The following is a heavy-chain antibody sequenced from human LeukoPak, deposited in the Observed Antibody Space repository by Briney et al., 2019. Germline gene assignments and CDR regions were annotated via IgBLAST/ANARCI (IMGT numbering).Heavy chain of an antibody. CDR3: ARGDYGDYRIFYTLFDF. J-gene: IGHJ4*02. Sequence: GESLKISCKGSGYSFTSYWIGWVRQMPGKGLEWMGIIYPGDSDTRYSPSFQGQVTISADRSISTAYLQWSSLKASDTAMYYCARGDYGDYRIFYTLFDFWGQGTLVIVSS. CDR2: IYPGDSDT. D-gene: IGHD4-17*01. CDR1: GYSFTSYW. V-gene: IGHV5-51*01.